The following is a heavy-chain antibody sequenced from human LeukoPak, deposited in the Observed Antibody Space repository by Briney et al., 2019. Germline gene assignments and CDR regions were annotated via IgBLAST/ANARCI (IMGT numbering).Heavy chain of an antibody. Sequence: ATVKVSCKASGGTFSSYAISWVRQAPGQGLEWMGGIIPIFGTANYAQKFQGRVTITADESTSTAYMELSSLRPEDTAVYYCARDYDSSGYYSNWGQGTLVTVSS. CDR1: GGTFSSYA. CDR3: ARDYDSSGYYSN. J-gene: IGHJ4*02. V-gene: IGHV1-69*01. D-gene: IGHD3-22*01. CDR2: IIPIFGTA.